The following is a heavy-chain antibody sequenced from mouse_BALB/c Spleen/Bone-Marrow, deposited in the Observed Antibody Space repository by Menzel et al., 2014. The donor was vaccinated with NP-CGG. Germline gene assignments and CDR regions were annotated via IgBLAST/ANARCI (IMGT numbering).Heavy chain of an antibody. CDR2: ISDGGSYT. CDR3: ARDGNYYAMDY. Sequence: DVMLVESGGGLGKPGGSLKLSCAASGFTFSDYYMYWVRQTPEKRLEWVATISDGGSYTYYPDSVKGRFTISRDNAKNNLYLQMSSLKSEDTAMYYCARDGNYYAMDYWGQGTSVTVSS. D-gene: IGHD2-1*01. V-gene: IGHV5-4*02. J-gene: IGHJ4*01. CDR1: GFTFSDYY.